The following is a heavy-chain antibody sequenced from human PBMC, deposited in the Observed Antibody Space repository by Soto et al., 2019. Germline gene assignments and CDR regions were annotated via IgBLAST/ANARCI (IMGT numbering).Heavy chain of an antibody. CDR3: AKWPRADMVRGGNFDY. D-gene: IGHD3-10*01. CDR2: ISGSGGST. V-gene: IGHV3-23*01. J-gene: IGHJ4*02. Sequence: PGGSLRLSCAASGFTFSSYAMSWVRQAPGKGLEWVSAISGSGGSTYYADSVKGRFTISRDNSKNTLYLQMNSLRAEDTAVYYCAKWPRADMVRGGNFDYWGQRTLVTVSS. CDR1: GFTFSSYA.